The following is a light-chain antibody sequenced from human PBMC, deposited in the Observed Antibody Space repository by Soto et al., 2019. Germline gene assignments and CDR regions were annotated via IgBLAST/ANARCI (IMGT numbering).Light chain of an antibody. V-gene: IGLV6-57*02. CDR1: SGSIASNY. J-gene: IGLJ3*02. Sequence: NFMLTQPHSVSESPGKTVTISCTGSSGSIASNYVQWYQPRPGSAPTTVIYEDNKRPSGVPDRFSGSHDTSSNSAALIISGLKTEDEADYYCQSHDTTNVVFGRGTKLTVL. CDR3: QSHDTTNVV. CDR2: EDN.